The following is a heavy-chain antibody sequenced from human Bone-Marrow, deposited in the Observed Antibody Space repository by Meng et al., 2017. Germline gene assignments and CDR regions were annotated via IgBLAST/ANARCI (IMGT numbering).Heavy chain of an antibody. CDR2: ISGSGGDI. D-gene: IGHD6-19*01. Sequence: EVQLVESGGGLVKPGGSLRLSCAASGFSFSSYAMSWVRQAQGKGLKWVSSISGSGGDIYYADSVKGRFTISRDNSKSTLYLQMNSLRAEDTAIYYCAKDHDTSGWAFYYWGQGTLVTVSS. J-gene: IGHJ4*02. V-gene: IGHV3-23*04. CDR1: GFSFSSYA. CDR3: AKDHDTSGWAFYY.